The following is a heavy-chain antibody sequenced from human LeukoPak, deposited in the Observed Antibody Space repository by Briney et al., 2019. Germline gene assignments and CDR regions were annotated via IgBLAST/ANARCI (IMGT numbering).Heavy chain of an antibody. Sequence: PSETLSLTCAVYGGSFSGYYWSWIRQPPGKGLEWIGEINHSGSTNYNPSLKSRVTISVDTSKNQFSLKLSSVTAADMAVYYCAITDYWGQGTLVTVSS. CDR1: GGSFSGYY. CDR2: INHSGST. CDR3: AITDY. J-gene: IGHJ4*02. V-gene: IGHV4-34*01.